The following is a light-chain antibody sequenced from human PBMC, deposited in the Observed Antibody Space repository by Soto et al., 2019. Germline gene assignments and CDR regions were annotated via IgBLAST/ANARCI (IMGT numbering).Light chain of an antibody. Sequence: EKVMTQSPATLSVSPGERATLSCRASQSVSSYLAWYQQKPGQAPRLLIYDVSTRATGVPARFSGSGSGTEFTLTISSLQSEDLAVYYCQQYDDWPETFGQGTKV. J-gene: IGKJ1*01. V-gene: IGKV3-15*01. CDR3: QQYDDWPET. CDR1: QSVSSY. CDR2: DVS.